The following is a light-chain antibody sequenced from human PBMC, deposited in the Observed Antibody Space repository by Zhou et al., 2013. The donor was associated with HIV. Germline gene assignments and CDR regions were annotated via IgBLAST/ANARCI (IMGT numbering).Light chain of an antibody. J-gene: IGKJ1*01. CDR2: KAS. CDR1: QGISSA. Sequence: AIQLTQSPSSLSASVGDRVTITCRASQGISSALAWYQQKPGKAPKLLIYKASTLESGVPSRFSGSGSGTEFILTISSLQPDDFATYYCQQYNSYSKTFGQGTKVEIK. V-gene: IGKV1-13*02. CDR3: QQYNSYSKT.